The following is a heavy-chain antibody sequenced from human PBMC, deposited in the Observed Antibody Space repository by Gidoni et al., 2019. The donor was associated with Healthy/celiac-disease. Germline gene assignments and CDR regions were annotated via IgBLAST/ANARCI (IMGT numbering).Heavy chain of an antibody. CDR3: AKGKQLVFFDY. D-gene: IGHD6-13*01. CDR1: GLTFDAYA. V-gene: IGHV3-9*01. J-gene: IGHJ4*02. CDR2: ISWNSGSI. Sequence: EVQLVESGVGLVQPARSLSRSCAASGLTFDAYAMHWVRQAPGKGLEWVSGISWNSGSIGYADSVKGRFTISRDNAKNSLYLQMNSLRAEDTALYYCAKGKQLVFFDYWGQGTLVTVSS.